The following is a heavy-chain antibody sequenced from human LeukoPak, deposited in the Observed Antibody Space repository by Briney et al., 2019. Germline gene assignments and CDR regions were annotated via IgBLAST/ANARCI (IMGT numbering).Heavy chain of an antibody. CDR3: ARGSSSGRNYYMDV. D-gene: IGHD6-19*01. J-gene: IGHJ6*03. CDR1: GYTFTSYG. Sequence: ASVKVSCKASGYTFTSYGISWVRQAPGQGLEWMGWISAYNGNTHYAQKLQGRVTMTTDTSTSTVYMELSSLRSEDTAVYYCARGSSSGRNYYMDVWGKGTTVTVSS. V-gene: IGHV1-18*01. CDR2: ISAYNGNT.